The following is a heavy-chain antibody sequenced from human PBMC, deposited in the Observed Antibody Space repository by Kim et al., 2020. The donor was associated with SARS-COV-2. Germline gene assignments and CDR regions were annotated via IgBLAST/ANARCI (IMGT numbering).Heavy chain of an antibody. D-gene: IGHD3-10*01. V-gene: IGHV3-30*18. J-gene: IGHJ5*02. CDR3: AKGDYGSGSYLGH. Sequence: GGSLRLSCAASGFTFSSYGMHWVRQAPGKGLEGVAVISSDGSDKYYADSVKGRFTISRDNSKNTLYLQMNSLRAEDTAVYYCAKGDYGSGSYLGHWGQGTLVTVSS. CDR1: GFTFSSYG. CDR2: ISSDGSDK.